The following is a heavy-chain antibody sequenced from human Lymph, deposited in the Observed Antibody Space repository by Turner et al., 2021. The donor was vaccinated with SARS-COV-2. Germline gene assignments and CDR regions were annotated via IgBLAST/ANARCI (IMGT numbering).Heavy chain of an antibody. CDR2: IRSKAYGGTT. J-gene: IGHJ4*02. V-gene: IGHV3-49*04. CDR3: TRVKYCSGGSCYGYHFDY. CDR1: GFNFGDYA. Sequence: EVQLVESGGGLVQPGRSLRLSCIASGFNFGDYAMSWVRQAPGKGLGWVGFIRSKAYGGTTQYAASVKGRFTISRDDSKSIAYLQMHSLKTEDTAVYYCTRVKYCSGGSCYGYHFDYWGQGSLVTVSS. D-gene: IGHD2-15*01.